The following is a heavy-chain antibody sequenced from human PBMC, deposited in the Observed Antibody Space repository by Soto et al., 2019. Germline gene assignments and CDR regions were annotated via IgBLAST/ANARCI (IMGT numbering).Heavy chain of an antibody. J-gene: IGHJ6*02. D-gene: IGHD5-12*01. CDR3: AKATHLESEWLPHGMDV. CDR2: ISGSGGST. Sequence: GGSLRLSCAASGFTFSSYAMSWVRQAPGKGLEWVSAISGSGGSTYYADSVKGRFTISRDNSKNTLYLQMNSLRAEDTAVYYCAKATHLESEWLPHGMDVWGQGTTVTVSS. CDR1: GFTFSSYA. V-gene: IGHV3-23*01.